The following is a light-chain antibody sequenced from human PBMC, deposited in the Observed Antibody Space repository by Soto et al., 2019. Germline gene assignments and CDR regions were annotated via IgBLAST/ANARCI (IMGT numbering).Light chain of an antibody. V-gene: IGKV3-11*01. CDR1: QTLANY. CDR3: QQRSDSYT. J-gene: IGKJ2*01. Sequence: EVVLTQSPATLSLSPGERATLSCRASQTLANYLAWYQQRPGQAPRLLIYDASNRATGIPARFSGSGSGTDFTLTISLLEPEYAAVYYCQQRSDSYTFGQGTTLEIK. CDR2: DAS.